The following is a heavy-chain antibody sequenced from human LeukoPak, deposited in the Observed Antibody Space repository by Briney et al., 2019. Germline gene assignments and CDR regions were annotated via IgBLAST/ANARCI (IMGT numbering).Heavy chain of an antibody. V-gene: IGHV4-4*07. CDR3: ASNTATVFDY. J-gene: IGHJ4*02. CDR2: FYARGNT. CDR1: GGSISNYY. D-gene: IGHD2-21*02. Sequence: PSETLSLTCNVSGGSISNYYWNWIRQPAGKGLEWIGRFYARGNTNYNPSLKSRVTISLEMSKHQFSLNLTSVTAADTAVYYCASNTATVFDYWGQGALVTVSS.